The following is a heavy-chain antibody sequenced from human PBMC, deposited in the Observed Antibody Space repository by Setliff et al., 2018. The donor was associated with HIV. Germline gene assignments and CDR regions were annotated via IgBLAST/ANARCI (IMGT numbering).Heavy chain of an antibody. CDR3: ASRLPLSSGSAFAY. J-gene: IGHJ4*02. Sequence: SETLSLTCTVSGGSITYYYWSWVRQPPGKGLEWIGEINHSGSTNYNPSLKSRVTMSIDTSKNQFSLKLTSVTAADTSVYFCASRLPLSSGSAFAYWGQGTLVTVSS. D-gene: IGHD3-10*01. V-gene: IGHV4-34*01. CDR2: INHSGST. CDR1: GGSITYYY.